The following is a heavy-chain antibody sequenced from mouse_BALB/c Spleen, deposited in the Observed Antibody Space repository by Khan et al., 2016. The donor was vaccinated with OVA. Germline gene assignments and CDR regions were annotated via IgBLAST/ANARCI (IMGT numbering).Heavy chain of an antibody. Sequence: VQLQQSGAELVKPGASLKLSCTASAFNIKDTYIHWVKQRPEQGLEWIGRIDPANGNTKYDPKFQGKTSITADTSSNTAYLQLSSLTSEDTAVYYCARSGAGLAYWGQGTLVTGSA. CDR1: AFNIKDTY. CDR2: IDPANGNT. J-gene: IGHJ3*01. V-gene: IGHV14-3*02. CDR3: ARSGAGLAY. D-gene: IGHD3-3*01.